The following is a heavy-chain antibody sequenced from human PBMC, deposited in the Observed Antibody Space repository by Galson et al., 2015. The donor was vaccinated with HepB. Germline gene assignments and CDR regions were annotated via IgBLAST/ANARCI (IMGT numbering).Heavy chain of an antibody. CDR3: VIWLAGSGAFDI. J-gene: IGHJ3*02. V-gene: IGHV1-69*13. CDR2: IIPIFGTA. CDR1: GGTFSSYA. D-gene: IGHD6-19*01. Sequence: SVKVSCKASGGTFSSYAISWVRQAPGQGLEWMGGIIPIFGTANYAQKFQGRVTITADESTSTAYMELSSLRSEDTAVYYCVIWLAGSGAFDIWGQGTMVTVSS.